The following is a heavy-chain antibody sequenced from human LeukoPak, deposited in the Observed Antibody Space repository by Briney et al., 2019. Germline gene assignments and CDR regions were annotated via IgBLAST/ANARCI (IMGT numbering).Heavy chain of an antibody. J-gene: IGHJ4*02. D-gene: IGHD3-10*01. CDR3: ANDRSMGLDY. CDR1: GFTFSTYG. CDR2: ISYDGSNK. Sequence: GRSPRLSCAASGFTFSTYGMHWVRQAPGKGLEWVAVISYDGSNKYYADSVKGRFTISRDNSKNTLYLQINSLRAEDTAVYYCANDRSMGLDYWGQGTLVSVSS. V-gene: IGHV3-30*18.